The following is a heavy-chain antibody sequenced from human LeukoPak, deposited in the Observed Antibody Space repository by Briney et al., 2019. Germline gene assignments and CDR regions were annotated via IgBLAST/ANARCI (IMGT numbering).Heavy chain of an antibody. J-gene: IGHJ6*02. CDR2: IIPIFGTA. V-gene: IGHV1-69*13. D-gene: IGHD1-1*01. Sequence: GASVKVSCKASGGAFSSYAISWVRQAPGQGLEWMGGIIPIFGTANYAQKFQGRVTITADESTSTAYMELSSLRSEDTAVYYCARGRAHRTVYYGMDVWGQGTTVTVSS. CDR1: GGAFSSYA. CDR3: ARGRAHRTVYYGMDV.